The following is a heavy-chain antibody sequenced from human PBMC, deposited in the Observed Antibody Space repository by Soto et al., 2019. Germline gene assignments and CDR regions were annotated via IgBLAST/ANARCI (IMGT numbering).Heavy chain of an antibody. J-gene: IGHJ5*02. CDR3: GSDRPRTWFDP. CDR1: GGSISSGDYY. V-gene: IGHV4-30-4*01. CDR2: ISYSGST. Sequence: QVQLQESGPGLVKPSQTLSLTCTVSGGSISSGDYYWSGIRQPPGKGLERIGYISYSGSTYYKPSHNRLVTKSVDTSKNQVSLKLSSVTAADTAVYYCGSDRPRTWFDPWGQGTLVTVSS.